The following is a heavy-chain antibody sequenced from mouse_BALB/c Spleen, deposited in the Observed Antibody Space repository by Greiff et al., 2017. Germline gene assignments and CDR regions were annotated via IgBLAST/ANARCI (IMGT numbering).Heavy chain of an antibody. D-gene: IGHD2-1*01. J-gene: IGHJ4*01. V-gene: IGHV5-17*02. Sequence: EVQLVESGGGLVQPGGSRKLSCAASGFTFSSFGMHWVRQAPEKGLEWVAYISSGSSTIYYADTVKGRFTISRDNPKNTLFLQMTSLRSEDTAMYYCARSDGNYESAMDYWGQGTSVTVSS. CDR2: ISSGSSTI. CDR3: ARSDGNYESAMDY. CDR1: GFTFSSFG.